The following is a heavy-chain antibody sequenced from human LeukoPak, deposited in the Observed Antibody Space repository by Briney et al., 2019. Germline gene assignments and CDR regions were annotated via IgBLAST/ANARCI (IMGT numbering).Heavy chain of an antibody. CDR3: AKVPPRTYYYDSSGYYYAFDY. V-gene: IGHV3-23*01. D-gene: IGHD3-22*01. CDR1: GFTFSTYA. J-gene: IGHJ4*02. Sequence: PGGSLRLSCAASGFTFSTYAMSWVRQAPGKGLEWVSAISGSGGSTYYADSEKGRFTISRDNSKNTLYLQMNSLRAEDTAVYYCAKVPPRTYYYDSSGYYYAFDYWGQGTLVTVSS. CDR2: ISGSGGST.